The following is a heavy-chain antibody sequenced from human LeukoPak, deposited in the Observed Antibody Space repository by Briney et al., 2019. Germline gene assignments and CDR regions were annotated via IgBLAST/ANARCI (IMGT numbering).Heavy chain of an antibody. CDR3: AKSYNGYESKPDY. D-gene: IGHD5-12*01. CDR2: ISGSGSTI. CDR1: GFTFSTYS. V-gene: IGHV3-48*01. Sequence: PGGSLRLSCAASGFTFSTYSMDWVRQAPGKGLEWVSYISGSGSTIYYADSVKGRFTISRDHAKNSLYLQMDSLRAEDTAVYYCAKSYNGYESKPDYWGQGTLVTVSS. J-gene: IGHJ4*02.